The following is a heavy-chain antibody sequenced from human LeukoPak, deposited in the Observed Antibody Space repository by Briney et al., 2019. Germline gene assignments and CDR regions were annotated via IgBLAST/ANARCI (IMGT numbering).Heavy chain of an antibody. D-gene: IGHD1-1*01. Sequence: GASVNVSCKASGYTFIGYSIYWVRQAPGQGLEWMGRIDPDSGGTAYAQKFQDRVTVTSDTSINTVYMELSRLRSDDTAVYYCARDKSIGWERYPPDYWGQGTLVTVSS. CDR3: ARDKSIGWERYPPDY. CDR2: IDPDSGGT. J-gene: IGHJ4*01. CDR1: GYTFIGYS. V-gene: IGHV1-2*02.